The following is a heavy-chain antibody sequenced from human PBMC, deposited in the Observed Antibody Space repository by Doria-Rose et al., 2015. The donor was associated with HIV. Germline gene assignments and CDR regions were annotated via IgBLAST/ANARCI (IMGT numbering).Heavy chain of an antibody. V-gene: IGHV2-26*01. CDR3: ARIKSSRWYHKYYFDF. D-gene: IGHD6-13*01. J-gene: IGHJ4*02. CDR2: IFSDDER. Sequence: QITLKESGPVLVKPTETLTLTCTVSGVSLSSPGMGVSWIRQPPGKALEWLANIFSDDERSYKTSLKSRLTISRGTSKCKVFPTMTDMDPVDTATYYCARIKSSRWYHKYYFDFWGQGTLVIVSA. CDR1: GVSLSSPGMG.